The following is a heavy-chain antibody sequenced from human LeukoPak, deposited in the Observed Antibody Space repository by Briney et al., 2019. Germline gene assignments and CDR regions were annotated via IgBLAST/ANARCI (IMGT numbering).Heavy chain of an antibody. CDR2: ISSTSRYI. CDR1: GFTFSSYS. CDR3: ARGGPYRSGSLEFDP. J-gene: IGHJ5*02. V-gene: IGHV3-21*01. D-gene: IGHD6-19*01. Sequence: GGSLRLSCAASGFTFSSYSMNWVRQAPGKGLGWVSSISSTSRYIYYADSVKGRFTISRDNAKNSLYLQMNSLRAEDTAVYYCARGGPYRSGSLEFDPWGQGTLVTVSS.